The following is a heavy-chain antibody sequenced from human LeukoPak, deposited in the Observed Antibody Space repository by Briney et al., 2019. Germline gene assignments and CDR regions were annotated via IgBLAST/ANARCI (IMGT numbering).Heavy chain of an antibody. CDR2: ISGSGGST. CDR1: GFTFSSYA. J-gene: IGHJ4*02. Sequence: GGSLRLSCAASGFTFSSYAMSWVRQAPEKGLEWVSAISGSGGSTYYADFVKGRFTISRDNSKNTLYLQMNSLRAEDTAVYYCAKLVAATLRPIDYWGQGTLVTVSS. D-gene: IGHD2-15*01. CDR3: AKLVAATLRPIDY. V-gene: IGHV3-23*01.